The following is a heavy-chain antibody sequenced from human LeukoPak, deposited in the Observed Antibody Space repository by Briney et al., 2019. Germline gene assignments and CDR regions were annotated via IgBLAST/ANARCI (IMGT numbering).Heavy chain of an antibody. V-gene: IGHV3-48*02. CDR3: ARHPLRWRQNNYYYYYMDV. J-gene: IGHJ6*03. CDR1: GFTFSSYG. CDR2: ISGSSRTI. Sequence: PGGSLRLSCAATGFTFSSYGMNWVRQAPGKGREWVSYISGSSRTIYDADSVKGRFTISRDNAKNSLYLQMHSLRDEDTAVYYCARHPLRWRQNNYYYYYMDVWGKGTTVTVSS. D-gene: IGHD5-24*01.